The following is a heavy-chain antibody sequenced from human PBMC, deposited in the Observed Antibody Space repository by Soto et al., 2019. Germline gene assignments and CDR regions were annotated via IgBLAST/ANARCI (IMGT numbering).Heavy chain of an antibody. J-gene: IGHJ4*02. CDR3: ARVGGFGATTIDY. CDR1: GGSISSGDYY. CDR2: IYYSGST. D-gene: IGHD3-10*01. Sequence: PSETLSLTCTVSGGSISSGDYYWSWIRQPPGKGPEWIGYIYYSGSTYYNPSLKSRVTISVDTSKNQFSLKLSSVTAADTAVYYCARVGGFGATTIDYWGQGTLVTVSS. V-gene: IGHV4-30-4*01.